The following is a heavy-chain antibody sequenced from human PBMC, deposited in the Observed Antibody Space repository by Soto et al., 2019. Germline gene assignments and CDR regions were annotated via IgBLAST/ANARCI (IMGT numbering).Heavy chain of an antibody. J-gene: IGHJ4*02. V-gene: IGHV3-30-3*01. CDR1: GFSFSSYA. D-gene: IGHD6-13*01. CDR3: ARDPAAAGTGDPFDY. CDR2: ISYDGNNK. Sequence: QGQLVESGGGVVQPGRSLRLSCAASGFSFSSYAVHWVRQAPGKGLEWVAVISYDGNNKYFADSVKGRFTISRDNSKNTLYLQMNSLRADDTAVYYCARDPAAAGTGDPFDYWGQGTLVTVSS.